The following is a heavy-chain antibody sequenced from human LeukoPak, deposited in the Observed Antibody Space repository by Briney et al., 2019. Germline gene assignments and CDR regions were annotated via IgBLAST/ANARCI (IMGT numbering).Heavy chain of an antibody. CDR2: MNPNSGNT. CDR3: TRGSSGRRDN. V-gene: IGHV1-8*01. D-gene: IGHD6-19*01. J-gene: IGHJ4*02. CDR1: GYTFTSCD. Sequence: ASVKVSCKASGYTFTSCDINWVRQATGQRLEWMGWMNPNSGNTGYGQSFQGRITMTRDNSIGTAYMELGNLTSEDTAIYYCTRGSSGRRDNWGQGTLVTVSA.